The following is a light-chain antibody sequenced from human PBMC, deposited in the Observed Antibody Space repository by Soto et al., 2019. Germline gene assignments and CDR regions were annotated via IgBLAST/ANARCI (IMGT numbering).Light chain of an antibody. CDR1: QSVSSSY. V-gene: IGKV3-20*01. CDR3: QQYYYSPRT. CDR2: GAS. J-gene: IGKJ1*01. Sequence: EIVLTQSPGTLSLSPGERATLSCRASQSVSSSYLAWYQQKPGQAPRLLIFGASSRATGIPDRFSGSGSGTEFTLTISSLEPEDFALYYCQQYYYSPRTFGQGTRVEIK.